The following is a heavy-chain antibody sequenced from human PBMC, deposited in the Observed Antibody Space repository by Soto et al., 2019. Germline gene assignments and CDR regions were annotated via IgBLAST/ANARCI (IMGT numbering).Heavy chain of an antibody. CDR3: ARDYLTRYQLLRRGFDY. V-gene: IGHV3-33*01. CDR1: GFTFSSYG. CDR2: IWYDGSNK. J-gene: IGHJ4*02. Sequence: GGSLRLSCAASGFTFSSYGMHWVRQAPGKGLEWVAVIWYDGSNKYYADSVKGRFTISRDNSKNTLYLQMNSLRAEDTAVYYCARDYLTRYQLLRRGFDYWGQGTLVTVSS. D-gene: IGHD2-2*01.